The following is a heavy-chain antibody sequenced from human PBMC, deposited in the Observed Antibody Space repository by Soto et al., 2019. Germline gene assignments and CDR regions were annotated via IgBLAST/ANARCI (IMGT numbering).Heavy chain of an antibody. CDR2: IIPILGIA. CDR1: GGTFSSYT. D-gene: IGHD3-22*01. CDR3: ARLSSGYYPRGVKKDGFDP. Sequence: QVQLVQSGAEVKKPGSSVKVSSKASGGTFSSYTISWVRQAPGQGLEWMGRIIPILGIANYAQKFQGRVTITADKFTSTAYMELSSLRSEDTAVYYCARLSSGYYPRGVKKDGFDPWGQGTLVTVSS. J-gene: IGHJ5*02. V-gene: IGHV1-69*02.